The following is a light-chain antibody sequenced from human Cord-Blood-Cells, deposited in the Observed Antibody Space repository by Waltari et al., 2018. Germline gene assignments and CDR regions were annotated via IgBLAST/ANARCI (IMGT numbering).Light chain of an antibody. J-gene: IGKJ2*01. V-gene: IGKV3-20*01. CDR3: QQYGSSPMYT. Sequence: DIVLTQSPGTLSLSPGERATLSCRASPSVSSSYLAWYQQNPGPAPRLLIYGASSRATGIPDRFSGSGSGTDFTLTISRLEPEDFAVYYCQQYGSSPMYTFGQGTKLEIK. CDR1: PSVSSSY. CDR2: GAS.